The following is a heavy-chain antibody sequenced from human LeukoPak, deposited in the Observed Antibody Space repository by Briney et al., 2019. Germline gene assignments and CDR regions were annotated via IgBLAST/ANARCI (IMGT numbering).Heavy chain of an antibody. J-gene: IGHJ4*02. CDR1: GGSISSYY. V-gene: IGHV4-59*01. CDR3: ARGMGIAVAGPYFDY. Sequence: SETLSLTCTVSGGSISSYYWSWIRQPPGKGLEWIGYIYYSGSTNYNPSLKSRVTISVDTSKNQFSLKLCSVTAADTAVYYCARGMGIAVAGPYFDYWGQGTLVTVSS. CDR2: IYYSGST. D-gene: IGHD6-19*01.